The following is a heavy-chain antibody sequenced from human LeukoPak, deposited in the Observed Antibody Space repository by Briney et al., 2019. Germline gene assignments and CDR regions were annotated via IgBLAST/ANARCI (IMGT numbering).Heavy chain of an antibody. CDR3: ARDGGSVRPFDY. D-gene: IGHD3-16*01. CDR2: IRYDGSNK. CDR1: GFTFSTYG. V-gene: IGHV3-30*02. J-gene: IGHJ4*02. Sequence: PGGSLRLSCAASGFTFSTYGMHWVRQAPGKGLEWVAFIRYDGSNKYYPDSVKGRFTISRDNSKNTLYLQMNSLRAEDTAVYYCARDGGSVRPFDYWGQGTLVTVSS.